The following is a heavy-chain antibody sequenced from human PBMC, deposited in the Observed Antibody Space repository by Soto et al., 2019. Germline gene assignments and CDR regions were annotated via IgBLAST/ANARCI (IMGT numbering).Heavy chain of an antibody. CDR3: ASDPNGDYIGAFDN. Sequence: GGSLRLSCATSGFTFSRNYMSWVRQAPGKGLEWVAHIKEDGSEKYYVDSVKGRFTISRDNAKNSLYLQMNSLRAEDTAVYYFASDPNGDYIGAFDNWGQATMVTVS. CDR2: IKEDGSEK. V-gene: IGHV3-7*01. J-gene: IGHJ3*02. CDR1: GFTFSRNY. D-gene: IGHD4-17*01.